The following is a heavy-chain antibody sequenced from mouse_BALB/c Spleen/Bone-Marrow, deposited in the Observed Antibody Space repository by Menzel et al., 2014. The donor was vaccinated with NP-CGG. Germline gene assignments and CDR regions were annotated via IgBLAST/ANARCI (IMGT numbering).Heavy chain of an antibody. CDR1: GYTFTSYV. CDR2: IHPYNDGT. CDR3: ARSPDTYPSMDY. J-gene: IGHJ4*01. V-gene: IGHV1-14*01. Sequence: VQLQQSGPDLVKPGASVKMSCKASGYTFTSYVIHWVKQKPGQGLEWIGYIHPYNDGTRYNEKFKGKATLTSDKSSSTAYMELSSLTSEDSAVYYCARSPDTYPSMDYWGQGTSGTVSS.